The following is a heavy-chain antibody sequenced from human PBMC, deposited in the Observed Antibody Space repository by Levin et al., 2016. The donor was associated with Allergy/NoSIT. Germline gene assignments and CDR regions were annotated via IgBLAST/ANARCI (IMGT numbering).Heavy chain of an antibody. CDR2: IIPIFGTA. CDR3: ARESETYPPFKARGRPQYGMDV. D-gene: IGHD3-3*01. J-gene: IGHJ6*02. V-gene: IGHV1-69*06. Sequence: SVKVSCKASGGTFSSYAISWVRQAPGQGLEWMGGIIPIFGTANYAQKFQGRVTITADKSTSTAYMELSSLRSEDTAVYYCARESETYPPFKARGRPQYGMDVWGQGTTVTVSS. CDR1: GGTFSSYA.